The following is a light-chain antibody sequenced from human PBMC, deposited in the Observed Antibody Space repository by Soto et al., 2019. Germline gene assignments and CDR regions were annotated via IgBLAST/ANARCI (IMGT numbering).Light chain of an antibody. J-gene: IGKJ1*01. V-gene: IGKV3-20*01. CDR2: GAS. CDR3: QQYGSSPT. CDR1: QSFSSN. Sequence: ELVMTQSPATLSVSPVERATLSCRASQSFSSNVAWHQQKPGQAPRLLIYGASSRATGIPDRFSGSGSGTDFTLTISRLEPEDFAVYYCQQYGSSPTCGQGTKVDI.